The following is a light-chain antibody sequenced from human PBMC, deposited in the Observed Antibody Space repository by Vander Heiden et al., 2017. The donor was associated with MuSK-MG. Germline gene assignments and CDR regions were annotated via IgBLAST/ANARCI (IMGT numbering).Light chain of an antibody. CDR2: DAS. CDR3: QQYDNFPRT. J-gene: IGKJ4*01. V-gene: IGKV1-33*01. Sequence: IPLTQSPSSLSASVGDRVTITCQASQDISNYLNWYQQKPGKAPKLLIYDASNLETGVPSRFSGSGSGTDFTLTISSLQSEDIATYYCQQYDNFPRTFGGGTKVEIK. CDR1: QDISNY.